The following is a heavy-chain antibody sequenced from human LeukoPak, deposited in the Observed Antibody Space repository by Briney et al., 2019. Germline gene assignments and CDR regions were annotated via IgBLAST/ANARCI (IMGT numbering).Heavy chain of an antibody. CDR3: ARATRGVASDFDY. V-gene: IGHV3-48*03. J-gene: IGHJ4*02. CDR1: RFTFSSYE. Sequence: GGSLRFSCVASRFTFSSYELNWVRQAPGKGLEWVSNVSSSGRTIYYADSVKGRFTISRDNAKNSLYLQMNSLRAEDTGVYYCARATRGVASDFDYWGQGTLVTVSS. CDR2: VSSSGRTI. D-gene: IGHD2-15*01.